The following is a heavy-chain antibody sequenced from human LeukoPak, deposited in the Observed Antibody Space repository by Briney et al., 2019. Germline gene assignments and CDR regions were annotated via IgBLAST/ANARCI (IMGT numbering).Heavy chain of an antibody. J-gene: IGHJ4*02. CDR1: GYSISSGYY. Sequence: SETLSLACAVSGYSISSGYYWGWIRQPPGKGLEWIGSIYHSGSTYYNPSLKSRVTTSVDTSKNQFSLKLSSVTAADTAVYYCARGAGDYYGSGSNIFDYWGQGTLVTVSS. D-gene: IGHD3-10*01. V-gene: IGHV4-38-2*01. CDR2: IYHSGST. CDR3: ARGAGDYYGSGSNIFDY.